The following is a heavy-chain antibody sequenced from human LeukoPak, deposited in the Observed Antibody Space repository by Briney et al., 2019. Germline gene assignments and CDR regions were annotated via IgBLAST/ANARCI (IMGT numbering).Heavy chain of an antibody. CDR3: VKVRSTYYYDTSGCYSGFDY. V-gene: IGHV3-7*03. Sequence: GGSLRLSCAASGFTFSSSWMSWVRQAPGKGLEWVTNIKPDGSEKYYVDSVKGRFTISRDNAKKSLYLQMNSLRAEDTALYYCVKVRSTYYYDTSGCYSGFDYWGQGTLVTVSS. CDR1: GFTFSSSW. CDR2: IKPDGSEK. D-gene: IGHD3-22*01. J-gene: IGHJ4*02.